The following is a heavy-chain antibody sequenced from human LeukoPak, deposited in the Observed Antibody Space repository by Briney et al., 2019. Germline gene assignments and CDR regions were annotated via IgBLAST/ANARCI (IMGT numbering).Heavy chain of an antibody. D-gene: IGHD1-7*01. CDR1: GFTFSSYS. V-gene: IGHV3-21*01. CDR3: ARVRTGTTRGAFDY. CDR2: ISSSSSYI. Sequence: PGGSLRLSCAASGFTFSSYSMNWVRQAPGKGLEWVSSISSSSSYIYYADSVKGRFTISRDNAKNSLYLQMNSLRAEDTAVYYCARVRTGTTRGAFDYWGKGTLVTVSS. J-gene: IGHJ4*02.